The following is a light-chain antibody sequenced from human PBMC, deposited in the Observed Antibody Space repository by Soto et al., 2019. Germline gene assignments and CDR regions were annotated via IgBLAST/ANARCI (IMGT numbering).Light chain of an antibody. CDR1: QTVSSSN. J-gene: IGKJ1*01. V-gene: IGKV3-20*01. CDR2: GAS. CDR3: HRYGSSPRT. Sequence: EIVLPQSPGTLSLSPGERATLSCRASQTVSSSNLAWYQQKPGQAPKVLIYGASSRATGVPDRFSGSGSGTDFTLTISRLEPEDFAVYYCHRYGSSPRTFGQGTKVEIK.